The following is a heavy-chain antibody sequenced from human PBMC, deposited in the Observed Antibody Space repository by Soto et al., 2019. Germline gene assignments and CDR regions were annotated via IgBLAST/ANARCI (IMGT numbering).Heavy chain of an antibody. J-gene: IGHJ4*02. Sequence: SVKVSCKASGGTFSSYAISWVRQAPGQGLEWMGGIIPIFGTANYAQKFQGRVTITADESTSTAYMELSSLRSEDTAVYYCASNTAMALYYFDYWGQGTLVTVSS. CDR3: ASNTAMALYYFDY. CDR1: GGTFSSYA. D-gene: IGHD5-18*01. CDR2: IIPIFGTA. V-gene: IGHV1-69*13.